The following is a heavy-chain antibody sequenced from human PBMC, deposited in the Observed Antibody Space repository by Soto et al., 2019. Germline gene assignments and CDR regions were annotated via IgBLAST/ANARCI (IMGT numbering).Heavy chain of an antibody. CDR2: IYYSGST. V-gene: IGHV4-59*01. CDR3: ARGGYGDYGSAFDI. D-gene: IGHD4-17*01. CDR1: GGSISSYY. Sequence: TLSLTCTVSGGSISSYYWSWIRQPPGKGLEWIGYIYYSGSTNYNPSLKSRVTISVDTSKNQFSLKLSSVTAADTAVYYCARGGYGDYGSAFDIWGQGTMVTDSS. J-gene: IGHJ3*02.